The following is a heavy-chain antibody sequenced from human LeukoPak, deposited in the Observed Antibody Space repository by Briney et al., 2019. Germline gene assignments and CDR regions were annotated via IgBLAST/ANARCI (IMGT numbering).Heavy chain of an antibody. D-gene: IGHD5-18*01. CDR2: ISSSSSTI. CDR1: GFTFNTYS. Sequence: GGSLRLSCAASGFTFNTYSMNWVRQAPGKGLEWVSYISSSSSTIYYADSVKGRFTISRDNAKNSLYLQMNSLRAEDTAVYYCARRASTERGHSYGLDYWGQGTLVTVSS. CDR3: ARRASTERGHSYGLDY. J-gene: IGHJ4*02. V-gene: IGHV3-48*01.